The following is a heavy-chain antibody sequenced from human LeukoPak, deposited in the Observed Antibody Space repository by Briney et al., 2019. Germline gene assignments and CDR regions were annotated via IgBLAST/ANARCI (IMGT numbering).Heavy chain of an antibody. V-gene: IGHV4-4*02. CDR3: ASSLGFPYYFDY. J-gene: IGHJ4*02. Sequence: PSGTLPLTCAVSGCSISSSNWWSWVRQPPGKGLEWIGEIYHSGSTNYNPSLKSRVTISVDKSKDQFSLKLSSVTAADTAVYYCASSLGFPYYFDYWGQGTLITVSS. CDR1: GCSISSSNW. D-gene: IGHD5-12*01. CDR2: IYHSGST.